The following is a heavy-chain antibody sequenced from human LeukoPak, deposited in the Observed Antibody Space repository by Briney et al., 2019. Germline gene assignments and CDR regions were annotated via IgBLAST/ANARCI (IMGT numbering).Heavy chain of an antibody. V-gene: IGHV4-59*01. J-gene: IGHJ4*02. CDR2: IYSYGGI. Sequence: SETLSLTCVVTGDSISGYYWSWIRQPPGKGLEWIAYIYSYGGIYYNPSLKRRVTLSMDTSKNQFSLQLRSVIAADTAVYYCARYGRDSNHKHFDYWGQGTLVTVSS. CDR1: GDSISGYY. D-gene: IGHD3-10*02. CDR3: ARYGRDSNHKHFDY.